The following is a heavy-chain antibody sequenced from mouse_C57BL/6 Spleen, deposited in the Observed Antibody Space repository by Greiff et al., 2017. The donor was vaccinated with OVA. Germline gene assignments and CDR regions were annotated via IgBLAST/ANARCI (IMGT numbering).Heavy chain of an antibody. J-gene: IGHJ2*01. CDR3: ASEYYGSPGYFDY. CDR2: IDPEDGDT. CDR1: GFNIKDYY. D-gene: IGHD1-1*01. Sequence: VQLQQSGAELVKPGASVTLSCTASGFNIKDYYMHWVKQRPEQGLEWIGRIDPEDGDTEYAPKFQGKATITADTSSNTAYLQLSSLTSEDTAVYYCASEYYGSPGYFDYWGQGTTLTVSS. V-gene: IGHV14-2*01.